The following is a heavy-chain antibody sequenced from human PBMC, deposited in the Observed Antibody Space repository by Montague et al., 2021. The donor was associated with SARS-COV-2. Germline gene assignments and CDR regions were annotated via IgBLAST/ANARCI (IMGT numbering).Heavy chain of an antibody. V-gene: IGHV3-33*01. CDR2: IWYDGSNK. J-gene: IGHJ6*02. CDR3: ARIVSFYYGMDV. Sequence: SLRLSCAASGFTFSSYGMHWVRQAPGKGLEWAAVIWYDGSNKYYADSVKGRFTISRDNSKNTLYLQMNSLRAEDTAVYYCARIVSFYYGMDVWGQGTTVTVSS. D-gene: IGHD3-16*02. CDR1: GFTFSSYG.